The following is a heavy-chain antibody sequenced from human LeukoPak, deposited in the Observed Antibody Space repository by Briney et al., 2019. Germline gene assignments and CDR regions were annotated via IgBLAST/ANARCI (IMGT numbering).Heavy chain of an antibody. CDR3: AIRGYYYDSSGSDGFDP. Sequence: GESLKISCKGSGYSFTSYWIGWVRQMPGKGLEWMGIIYPGDSDTRCSPSFQGQVTISADKSISTAYLQWSSLKASDTAMYYCAIRGYYYDSSGSDGFDPWGRGTLVTVSS. D-gene: IGHD3-22*01. V-gene: IGHV5-51*01. J-gene: IGHJ5*02. CDR1: GYSFTSYW. CDR2: IYPGDSDT.